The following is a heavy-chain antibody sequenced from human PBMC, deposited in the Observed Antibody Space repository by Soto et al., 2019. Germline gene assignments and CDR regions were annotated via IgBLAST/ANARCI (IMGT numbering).Heavy chain of an antibody. D-gene: IGHD6-19*01. CDR1: GFTFSSFA. J-gene: IGHJ4*02. CDR3: AKDATRSSGWYHFDY. CDR2: INDSGGTT. V-gene: IGHV3-23*01. Sequence: EVQLLESGGGLVQPGGSLRLSCAASGFTFSSFAMGWVRQAPGKGLEWVSVINDSGGTTYYADSVKGRFTISRDNSENTLYLQMNSPRAEDTAVYYCAKDATRSSGWYHFDYWGQGALVTVSS.